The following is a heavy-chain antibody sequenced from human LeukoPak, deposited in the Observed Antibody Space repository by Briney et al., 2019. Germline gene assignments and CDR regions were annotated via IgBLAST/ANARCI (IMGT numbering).Heavy chain of an antibody. Sequence: SVKVSCKASGYTFTSYDINWVRQAPGQGLEWMGRIIPILGTANYAQKFQGRVTITADKSTSTAYMELSSLRSEDTAVYYCARGYSYDSLGYWGQGTLVTVSS. CDR3: ARGYSYDSLGY. CDR2: IIPILGTA. D-gene: IGHD5-18*01. J-gene: IGHJ4*02. CDR1: GYTFTSYD. V-gene: IGHV1-69*04.